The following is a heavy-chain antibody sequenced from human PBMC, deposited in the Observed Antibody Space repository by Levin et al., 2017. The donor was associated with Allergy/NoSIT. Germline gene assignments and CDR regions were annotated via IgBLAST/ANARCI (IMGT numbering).Heavy chain of an antibody. D-gene: IGHD6-13*01. Sequence: GASVKVSCKASGYTFTGYYMHWVRQAPGQGLEWMGWINPNSGGTNYAQKFQGRVTMTRDTSISTAYMELSRLRSDDTAVYYCAREGGIAAAGSFDYWGQGTLVTVSS. CDR1: GYTFTGYY. CDR2: INPNSGGT. CDR3: AREGGIAAAGSFDY. J-gene: IGHJ4*02. V-gene: IGHV1-2*02.